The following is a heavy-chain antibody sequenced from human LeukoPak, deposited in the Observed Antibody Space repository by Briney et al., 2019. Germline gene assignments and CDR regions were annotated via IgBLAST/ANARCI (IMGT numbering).Heavy chain of an antibody. CDR1: GFTFSNFW. CDR2: IKQDETEK. CDR3: AKDDGYRYDNGGWFDY. D-gene: IGHD5-18*01. V-gene: IGHV3-7*03. Sequence: GGSLRLSCTASGFTFSNFWMGWVRQAPGKGLEWVANIKQDETEKFYLGSVKGRFTISRDNSKNTVFLQMNSLRVDDTAVYYRAKDDGYRYDNGGWFDYWGQGTLVTVSS. J-gene: IGHJ4*02.